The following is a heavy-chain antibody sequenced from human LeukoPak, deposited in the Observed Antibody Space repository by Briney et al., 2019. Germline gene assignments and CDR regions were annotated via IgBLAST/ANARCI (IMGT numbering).Heavy chain of an antibody. CDR3: ARSELEGQDY. Sequence: PGGSLRLSCAASGFIVSSNYMNWVRQAPGKGLEWVSSISSSSSYIYYADSVKGRFTISRDNAKNSLYLQMNSLRAEDTAVYYCARSELEGQDYWGQGTLVTVSS. D-gene: IGHD1-1*01. CDR1: GFIVSSNY. V-gene: IGHV3-21*01. J-gene: IGHJ4*02. CDR2: ISSSSSYI.